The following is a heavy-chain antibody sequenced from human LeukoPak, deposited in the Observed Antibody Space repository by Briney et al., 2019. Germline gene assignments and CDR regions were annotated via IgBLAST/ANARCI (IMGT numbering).Heavy chain of an antibody. CDR3: ARAITYDSSAYYLWY. CDR1: GYTFTRYY. J-gene: IGHJ4*02. Sequence: ASVKVSCKDSGYTFTRYYMQWVRQAPGQGGEWMGIIKDSGGSTSYAQKFQGRVTMTRGTSTSTVYMELSSLRSADTAVYYCARAITYDSSAYYLWYWGQGTLVTVSS. D-gene: IGHD3-22*01. V-gene: IGHV1-46*01. CDR2: IKDSGGST.